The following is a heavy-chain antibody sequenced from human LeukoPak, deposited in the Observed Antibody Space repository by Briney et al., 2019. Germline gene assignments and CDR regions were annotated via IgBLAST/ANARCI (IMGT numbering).Heavy chain of an antibody. CDR3: ARGPYYYDSSGYYMY. V-gene: IGHV1-18*01. Sequence: ASVKVSCKASGYTFTSYGISWVRQAPGQGLEWMGWISAYNGNTNYAQKLQGRVTMTTDTSTSTAYMELRSLRPDDTAVYYCARGPYYYDSSGYYMYWGQGTLVTVSS. CDR1: GYTFTSYG. D-gene: IGHD3-22*01. CDR2: ISAYNGNT. J-gene: IGHJ4*02.